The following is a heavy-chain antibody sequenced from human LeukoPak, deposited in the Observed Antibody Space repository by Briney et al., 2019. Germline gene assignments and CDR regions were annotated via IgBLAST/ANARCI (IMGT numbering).Heavy chain of an antibody. CDR3: ARGAYYDILTGYYTGSFDI. CDR1: GHTFTGYY. D-gene: IGHD3-9*01. V-gene: IGHV1-2*02. CDR2: INPNSGST. Sequence: ASVKVSCKASGHTFTGYYIHWVRQAPGQGLQWMGWINPNSGSTNYEQKFQGRVTMTYAQGRVTLTGDTSTSTAYMELTRLISDDTAVYYCARGAYYDILTGYYTGSFDIWGQGTMVTVSS. J-gene: IGHJ3*02.